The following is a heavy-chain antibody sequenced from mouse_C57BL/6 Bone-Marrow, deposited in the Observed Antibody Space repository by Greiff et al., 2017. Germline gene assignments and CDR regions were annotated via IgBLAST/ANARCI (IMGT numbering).Heavy chain of an antibody. CDR1: GYSITSGYD. D-gene: IGHD2-4*01. Sequence: EVKLQESGPGMVKVSQSLSLTCTVTGYSITSGYDWHWIRHFPGNKLEWMGYISYSGSTNYNPSLKSRISITHDTSKNHFFLTLNSVTTEDTATYYCARGEIYDYDRYFDVWGTGTTVTVSS. V-gene: IGHV3-1*01. J-gene: IGHJ1*03. CDR2: ISYSGST. CDR3: ARGEIYDYDRYFDV.